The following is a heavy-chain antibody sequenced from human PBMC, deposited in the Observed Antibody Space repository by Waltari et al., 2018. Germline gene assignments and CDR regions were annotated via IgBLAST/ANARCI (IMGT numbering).Heavy chain of an antibody. Sequence: QVQLVESGGGLVKPGGSLRLSCTASGFSFSDYYMSWIRQAPGKGLEWISYMDSGGSAIHYADSVEGRFTISRDNAKNSLYLQMISLRADDTAVYYCARAREHSSDFWNGYSYYFDQWGQGTLVTVSS. J-gene: IGHJ4*02. CDR3: ARAREHSSDFWNGYSYYFDQ. CDR2: MDSGGSAI. CDR1: GFSFSDYY. V-gene: IGHV3-11*01. D-gene: IGHD3-3*01.